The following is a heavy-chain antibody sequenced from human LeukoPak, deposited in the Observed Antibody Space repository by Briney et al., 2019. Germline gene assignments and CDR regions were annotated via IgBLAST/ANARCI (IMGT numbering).Heavy chain of an antibody. CDR1: GYTFTGYY. CDR3: ARGSYYYDSSDLLLSLGY. Sequence: ASVKVSCKASGYTFTGYYMHWVRQAPGQGLEWMGWINPNSGGTNYAQKFQGRVTMTRDTSISTAYMELSRLRSDDTAVYYCARGSYYYDSSDLLLSLGYWGQGTLVTVSS. J-gene: IGHJ4*02. D-gene: IGHD3-22*01. CDR2: INPNSGGT. V-gene: IGHV1-2*02.